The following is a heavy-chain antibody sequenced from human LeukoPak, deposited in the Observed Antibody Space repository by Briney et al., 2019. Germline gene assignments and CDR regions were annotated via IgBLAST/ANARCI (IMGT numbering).Heavy chain of an antibody. CDR3: AREPSYTSSWYTSCDY. Sequence: GGSLRLSCVASGFNFNNYNMNWVRQAPGKGLEWVYYADSVKGRFTIPRDNAKNSVYLQMDSLRAEDTAVYYCAREPSYTSSWYTSCDYWGQGTLVTVSS. J-gene: IGHJ4*02. CDR1: GFNFNNYN. D-gene: IGHD6-13*01. V-gene: IGHV3-48*01.